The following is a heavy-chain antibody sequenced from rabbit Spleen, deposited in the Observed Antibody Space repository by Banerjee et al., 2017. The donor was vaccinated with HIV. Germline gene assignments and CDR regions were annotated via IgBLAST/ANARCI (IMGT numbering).Heavy chain of an antibody. J-gene: IGHJ4*01. CDR2: IDVVKSGNS. CDR1: GLDFSSSYW. Sequence: QEQLVESGGGLVQPEGSLTLTCKASGLDFSSSYWICWVRQAPGKGLEWIACIDVVKSGNSYYASWAKGRFTISKTSSTTVTLQMTSLTAADTATYFCARDSAGREDFNLWGQGTLVTVS. D-gene: IGHD4-2*01. CDR3: ARDSAGREDFNL. V-gene: IGHV1S45*01.